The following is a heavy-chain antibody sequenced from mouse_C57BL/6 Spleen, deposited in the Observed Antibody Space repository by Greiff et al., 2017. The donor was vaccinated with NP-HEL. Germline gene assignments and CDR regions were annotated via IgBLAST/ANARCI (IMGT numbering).Heavy chain of an antibody. J-gene: IGHJ2*01. CDR1: GFTFSDYG. Sequence: EVMLVESGGGLVKPGGSLKLSCAASGFTFSDYGMHWVRQAPEKGLEWVAYISSGSSTIYHADTVKGRFTISRDNAKNTLFLQMTSPRSEDTAMYYCARQLRLLYFDYWGQGTTLTVSS. D-gene: IGHD3-2*02. V-gene: IGHV5-17*01. CDR3: ARQLRLLYFDY. CDR2: ISSGSSTI.